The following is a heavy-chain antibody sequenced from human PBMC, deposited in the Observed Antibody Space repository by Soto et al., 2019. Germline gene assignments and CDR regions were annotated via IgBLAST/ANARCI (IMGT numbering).Heavy chain of an antibody. CDR3: ARVDYGDYPGFDP. CDR1: GGSVSSRNYF. Sequence: QVQLQESGPGLVRPSDTLSLTCSVSGGSVSSRNYFWGWIRQPPGKGLEWIGNIYYNGSTNYHPSLKSRVTISVDTPKNQFSLKLTSVTAADTAVYFCARVDYGDYPGFDPWGQGTLVTVSS. J-gene: IGHJ5*02. CDR2: IYYNGST. D-gene: IGHD4-17*01. V-gene: IGHV4-61*01.